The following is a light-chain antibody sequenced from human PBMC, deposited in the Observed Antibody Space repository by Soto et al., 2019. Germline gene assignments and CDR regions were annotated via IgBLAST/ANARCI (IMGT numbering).Light chain of an antibody. V-gene: IGKV3-20*01. Sequence: EIVLTQSPGTLSLSPGERATLSCRASQSVSSSYLAWYQQKPRQAPRLLIYGASSRDTGIPDRFSGSGSGTDFTLTISRLEPEDCAVYYCQQYGSSPQTFGQGTKLEIK. CDR1: QSVSSSY. J-gene: IGKJ2*01. CDR3: QQYGSSPQT. CDR2: GAS.